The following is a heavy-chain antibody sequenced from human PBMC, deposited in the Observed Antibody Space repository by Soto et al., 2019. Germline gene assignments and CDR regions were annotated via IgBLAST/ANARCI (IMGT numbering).Heavy chain of an antibody. CDR2: IYYSGST. J-gene: IGHJ4*02. CDR3: ARRDRSSWAIDY. CDR1: GGSISSYY. D-gene: IGHD6-13*01. V-gene: IGHV4-59*08. Sequence: QVQLQESGPGLVKPSETLSLTCTVSGGSISSYYWSWVRQPPGKGLEWIGYIYYSGSTNYNPSLKSRVTISVDTSKNQFTLKLSSVTAADTAVYDCARRDRSSWAIDYWGQGSLVTVSS.